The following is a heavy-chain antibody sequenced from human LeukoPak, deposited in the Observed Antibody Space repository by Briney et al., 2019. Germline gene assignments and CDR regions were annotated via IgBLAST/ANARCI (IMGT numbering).Heavy chain of an antibody. J-gene: IGHJ4*02. D-gene: IGHD6-13*01. CDR3: AKGYKPGIAAAGTDY. Sequence: GGSLRLSCAASGFTFSSYAMGWVRQAPGKGLEWVSAISGSGGSTYYADSVKGRFTISRDNSKNTLYLQMNSLRAEDTAVYYCAKGYKPGIAAAGTDYWGQGTLVTVSS. V-gene: IGHV3-23*01. CDR2: ISGSGGST. CDR1: GFTFSSYA.